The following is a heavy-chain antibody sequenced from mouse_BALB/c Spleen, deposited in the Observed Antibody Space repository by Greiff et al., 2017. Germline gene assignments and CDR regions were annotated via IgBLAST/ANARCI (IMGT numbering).Heavy chain of an antibody. J-gene: IGHJ3*01. Sequence: EVQLQESGGGLVQPGGSLKLSCAASGFTFSSYGMSWVRQTPDKRLELVATINSNGGSTYYPDSVKGRFTISRDNAKNTLYLQMSSLKSEDTAMYYCARDGVGYSWFAYWGQGTLVTVSA. CDR1: GFTFSSYG. CDR3: ARDGVGYSWFAY. D-gene: IGHD3-1*01. V-gene: IGHV5-6-3*01. CDR2: INSNGGST.